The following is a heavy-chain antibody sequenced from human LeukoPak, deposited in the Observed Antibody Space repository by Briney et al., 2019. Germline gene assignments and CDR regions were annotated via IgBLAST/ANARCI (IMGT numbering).Heavy chain of an antibody. CDR1: GFTLSSYS. CDR3: AREGDYYGSGSYRELRY. V-gene: IGHV3-48*04. J-gene: IGHJ4*02. D-gene: IGHD3-10*01. CDR2: ITSTSSII. Sequence: AGGSLRLSCAASGFTLSSYSMSWVRQAPGKGLEWVSYITSTSSIIYYADSVKGRFTISRDNAKNSLYLQMNSLRAEDTAVYYCAREGDYYGSGSYRELRYWGQGTLVTVSS.